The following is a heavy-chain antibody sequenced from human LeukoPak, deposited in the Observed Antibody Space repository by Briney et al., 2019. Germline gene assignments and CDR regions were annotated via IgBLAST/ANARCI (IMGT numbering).Heavy chain of an antibody. CDR2: IYYSGST. J-gene: IGHJ6*02. Sequence: SETLSLTCTVSCGSISSYYWSWIRQPPRKGLEWIGYIYYSGSTNYKPSLKTRFTISVDTSKNQFSLKLSSVTAADTAVYYCARAEFSKGLDYGMDVWGQGTTVTVSS. D-gene: IGHD3-10*01. CDR1: CGSISSYY. CDR3: ARAEFSKGLDYGMDV. V-gene: IGHV4-59*01.